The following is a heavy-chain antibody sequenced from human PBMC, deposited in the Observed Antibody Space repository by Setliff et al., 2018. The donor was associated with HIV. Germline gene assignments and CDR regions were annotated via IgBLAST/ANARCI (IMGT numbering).Heavy chain of an antibody. D-gene: IGHD6-19*01. V-gene: IGHV4-38-2*01. J-gene: IGHJ3*02. CDR2: IYHSGST. CDR3: ARRNSGWYDAFDI. Sequence: SETLSLTCAVSGSSISNGYYWGWIRQPPGKGLEWIGSIYHSGSTYYNPSLKSRVTISVDTSKNQFSLKLSSVTAADTAVYHCARRNSGWYDAFDIWGQETMVTVSS. CDR1: GSSISNGYY.